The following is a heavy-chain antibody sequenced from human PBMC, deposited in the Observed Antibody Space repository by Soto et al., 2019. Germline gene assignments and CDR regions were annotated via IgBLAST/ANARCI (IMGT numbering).Heavy chain of an antibody. CDR3: AKESAATGVPFFDY. Sequence: EVHLLESGGGLVQPGGSLRLPCAASGFTFSRFAMSWVRQTPGKGLEWVSGINERGDATYYADSVRGRFTISRDNSQNTLYLQMDSLRAEDTAVYYCAKESAATGVPFFDYWGQGTLVTVSS. D-gene: IGHD6-13*01. V-gene: IGHV3-23*01. J-gene: IGHJ4*02. CDR2: INERGDAT. CDR1: GFTFSRFA.